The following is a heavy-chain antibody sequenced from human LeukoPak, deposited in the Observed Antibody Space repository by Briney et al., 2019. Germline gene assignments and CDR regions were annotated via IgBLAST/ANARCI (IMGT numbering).Heavy chain of an antibody. CDR3: ARTYSSSWYDPGGWFDP. CDR1: GGTFSSYA. D-gene: IGHD6-13*01. CDR2: IIPIFGTA. Sequence: ASVKVSCKASGGTFSSYAISWVRQAPGQGLEWMGGIIPIFGTANYAQKFQGRVTITTDESMSTAYMELSSLRSEDTAVYYCARTYSSSWYDPGGWFDPWGQGTLVTVSS. V-gene: IGHV1-69*05. J-gene: IGHJ5*02.